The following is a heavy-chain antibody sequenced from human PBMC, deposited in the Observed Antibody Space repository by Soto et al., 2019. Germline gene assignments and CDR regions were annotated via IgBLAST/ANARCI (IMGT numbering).Heavy chain of an antibody. CDR3: ARVGPWVPYYYDSSPYTFENWFDP. CDR1: GYSISSGYY. CDR2: IYHCGST. V-gene: IGHV4-38-2*01. D-gene: IGHD3-22*01. J-gene: IGHJ5*02. Sequence: SETLSLTFAVSGYSISSGYYWGWLRQPPGKGLEWIGSIYHCGSTYYNPSINSRVTLSIDMTNNHVSLILNSVTAADTAVYYCARVGPWVPYYYDSSPYTFENWFDPWGQGTLVTSPQ.